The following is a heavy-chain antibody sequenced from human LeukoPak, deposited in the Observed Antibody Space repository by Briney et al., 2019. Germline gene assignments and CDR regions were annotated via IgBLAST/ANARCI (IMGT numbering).Heavy chain of an antibody. CDR2: IFHSGST. V-gene: IGHV4-34*12. D-gene: IGHD6-13*01. CDR3: ARAEPRGSIWYPY. J-gene: IGHJ4*02. CDR1: GGSFSGYF. Sequence: SESLSLTCAVYGGSFSGYFYSWIRQPPGKGLEWIGEIFHSGSTNYNPSLKSRVTISVDKSKNQFSLKLNSVTAADTAVYYCARAEPRGSIWYPYWGQGTLVTVSS.